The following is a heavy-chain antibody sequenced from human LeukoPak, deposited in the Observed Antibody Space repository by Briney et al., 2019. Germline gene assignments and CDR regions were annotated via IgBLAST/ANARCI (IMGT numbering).Heavy chain of an antibody. V-gene: IGHV4-34*01. CDR2: INHSGST. CDR3: ARELPRSYGMDV. Sequence: SETLSLTWAVYGGSFSGYYWSWIRQPPGKGLEWIGEINHSGSTNYNPSLKSRVTISVDTSKNQFSLKLSSVTAADTAVYYCARELPRSYGMDVWGQGTTVTVSS. CDR1: GGSFSGYY. J-gene: IGHJ6*02. D-gene: IGHD6-6*01.